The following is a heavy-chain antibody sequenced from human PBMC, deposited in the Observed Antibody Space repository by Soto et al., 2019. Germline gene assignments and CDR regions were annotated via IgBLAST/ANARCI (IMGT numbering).Heavy chain of an antibody. CDR1: GGTFNNYV. CDR3: AGSCDSNTCLGHIDY. J-gene: IGHJ4*02. V-gene: IGHV1-69*06. D-gene: IGHD3-22*01. CDR2: ILPIFATA. Sequence: QVQLVQSGGEVKKPGSSVKVSCKASGGTFNNYVVNWVRQAPGQGLEWMGGILPIFATANYAQKFQGRVTMTADKTRSTAYMELTSLRSEDTGVYYCAGSCDSNTCLGHIDYWGQGTLVTVAS.